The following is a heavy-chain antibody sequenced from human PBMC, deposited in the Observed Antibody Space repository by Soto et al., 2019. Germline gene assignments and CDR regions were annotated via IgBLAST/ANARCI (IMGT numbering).Heavy chain of an antibody. CDR3: ARVDDFWSGSTLQYYYYGMDV. CDR2: VWYDGSNK. V-gene: IGHV3-33*01. J-gene: IGHJ6*02. D-gene: IGHD3-3*01. Sequence: QVQLVESRGGVVQPGRSLRLSCAAAGFTVSSYGMHWVRQAPGKGLEWVAVVWYDGSNKYCADSVKGRFTISRDNSKNTLYLQMNSLRAEDTAVYYCARVDDFWSGSTLQYYYYGMDVWGQGTTVTVSS. CDR1: GFTVSSYG.